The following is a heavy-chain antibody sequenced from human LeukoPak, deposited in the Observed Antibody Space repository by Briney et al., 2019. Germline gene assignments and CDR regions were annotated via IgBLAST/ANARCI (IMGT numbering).Heavy chain of an antibody. CDR1: GFTFRSHS. Sequence: GGSLRLSCVASGFTFRSHSMNWARQAPGKGLEWVSSISSSSSYIYYADSVKGRFTISRDNAKNSLYLQINSLRAEDTAVYYCVRGNYGDYAYFDYWGQGTLVTVSS. CDR3: VRGNYGDYAYFDY. J-gene: IGHJ4*02. V-gene: IGHV3-21*01. CDR2: ISSSSSYI. D-gene: IGHD4-17*01.